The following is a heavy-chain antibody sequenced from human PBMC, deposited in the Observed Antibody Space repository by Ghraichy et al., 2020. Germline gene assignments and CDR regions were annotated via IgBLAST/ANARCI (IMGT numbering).Heavy chain of an antibody. J-gene: IGHJ4*02. Sequence: LETLSLTCAVYGGSFSGYYWSWIRQPPGKGLEWIGEINHSGSTNYNPSLKSRVTISVDTSKNQFSLKLSSVTAADTAVYYCARGRDSGSYYGKNDYWGQGTLVTVSS. CDR1: GGSFSGYY. V-gene: IGHV4-34*01. CDR2: INHSGST. CDR3: ARGRDSGSYYGKNDY. D-gene: IGHD1-26*01.